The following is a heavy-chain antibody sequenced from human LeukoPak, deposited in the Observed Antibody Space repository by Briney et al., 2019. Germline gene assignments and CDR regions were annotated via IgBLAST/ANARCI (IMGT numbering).Heavy chain of an antibody. Sequence: PGGSLRLSCAASGFTFSSYAMSWVRQAPGKGLEWVSAISGSGGSTYYADSVKGRFTISRDNSKNTLYLQMNSLRAEDTAVYYCAKDWGRAILTGLNWFDPWGQGTLVTVSS. CDR1: GFTFSSYA. V-gene: IGHV3-23*01. J-gene: IGHJ5*02. CDR3: AKDWGRAILTGLNWFDP. CDR2: ISGSGGST. D-gene: IGHD3-9*01.